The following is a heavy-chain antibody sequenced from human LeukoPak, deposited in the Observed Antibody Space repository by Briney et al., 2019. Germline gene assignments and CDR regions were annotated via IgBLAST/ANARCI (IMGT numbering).Heavy chain of an antibody. D-gene: IGHD7-27*01. J-gene: IGHJ4*02. CDR2: IIPIFGTA. Sequence: ASVKVSCKPSGYSFSTFGISWVRQAPGQGLEWMGGIIPIFGTANYAQKFQGRVTITADGSTSTAYMELSSLRSEDTAVYYCASLTGDFDYWGQGTLVTVSS. V-gene: IGHV1-69*13. CDR3: ASLTGDFDY. CDR1: GYSFSTFG.